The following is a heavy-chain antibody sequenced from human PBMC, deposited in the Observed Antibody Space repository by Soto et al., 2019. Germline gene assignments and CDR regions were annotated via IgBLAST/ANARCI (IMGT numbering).Heavy chain of an antibody. D-gene: IGHD7-27*01. Sequence: QVQLVQSGPEVRVPGASVKVSCKASAGTFPHYALSWVRQAPGQGLEWIGGIIPVLATTTSAQKFQGSVSIIADESTNTVYMELSSLISEDTAVYYCACNWGNSLKNWLVPWGQGTLVTVSS. CDR2: IIPVLATT. CDR3: ACNWGNSLKNWLVP. J-gene: IGHJ5*02. CDR1: AGTFPHYA. V-gene: IGHV1-69*01.